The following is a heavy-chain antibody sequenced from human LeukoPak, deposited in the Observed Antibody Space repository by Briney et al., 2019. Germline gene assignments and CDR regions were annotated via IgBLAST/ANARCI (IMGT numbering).Heavy chain of an antibody. J-gene: IGHJ6*02. CDR1: GGSISSYY. Sequence: SETLSLTCTVSGGSISSYYWSWIRQPAGKGLEWIGRIYTSGSTNYNPSLKSLVTMSVDTSKNQFSLKLSSVTAADTAVYYCARESTLPAAGTTDYGMDVWGQGTTVTVSS. D-gene: IGHD6-13*01. V-gene: IGHV4-4*07. CDR2: IYTSGST. CDR3: ARESTLPAAGTTDYGMDV.